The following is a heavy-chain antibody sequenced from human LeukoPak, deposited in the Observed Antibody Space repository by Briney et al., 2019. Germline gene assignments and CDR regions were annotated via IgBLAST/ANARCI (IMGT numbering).Heavy chain of an antibody. Sequence: GGSLRLSCAASGFTFSAYAMHWVRQAPGKGLGWVAAISYDGSNKWYGDSVKGRFTISRDNSKNTLYLQMSSLEVEDTGVYYCARTDYDILTGQTYYYGMDVWGQGTTVTVSS. CDR1: GFTFSAYA. V-gene: IGHV3-30*04. D-gene: IGHD3-9*01. CDR3: ARTDYDILTGQTYYYGMDV. CDR2: ISYDGSNK. J-gene: IGHJ6*02.